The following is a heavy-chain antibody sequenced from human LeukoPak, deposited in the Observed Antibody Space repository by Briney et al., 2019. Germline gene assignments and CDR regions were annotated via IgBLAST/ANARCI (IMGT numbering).Heavy chain of an antibody. CDR2: IYSGGST. Sequence: GGSLRLSCAASGFTVSSNYMSWVRQAPGKGLEWVSVIYSGGSTYYADSVRGRFIISRDNSKNTLYLQMNSLRAEDTAVYYCARVDYGDYGFDYWGQGTLVTVSS. D-gene: IGHD4-17*01. V-gene: IGHV3-66*01. CDR3: ARVDYGDYGFDY. CDR1: GFTVSSNY. J-gene: IGHJ4*02.